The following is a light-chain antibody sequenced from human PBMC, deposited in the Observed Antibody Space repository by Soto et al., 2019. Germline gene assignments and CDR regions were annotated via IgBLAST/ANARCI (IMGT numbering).Light chain of an antibody. CDR2: GAS. Sequence: EVVLTQSPGTLSLSRGERATLSCRASQSVSSSYLAWYQQKPGQAPRLLIYGASSRATGIPDRFSGSGSGTEFTLTISSLQSEDFAVYYCHQYNNWPRTFGQGTKVDIK. CDR3: HQYNNWPRT. J-gene: IGKJ1*01. V-gene: IGKV3-20*01. CDR1: QSVSSSY.